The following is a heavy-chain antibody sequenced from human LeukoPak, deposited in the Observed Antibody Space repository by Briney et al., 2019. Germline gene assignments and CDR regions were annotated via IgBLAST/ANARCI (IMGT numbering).Heavy chain of an antibody. V-gene: IGHV3-23*01. CDR1: GFTFSNYA. J-gene: IGHJ4*02. CDR3: VKGSGAARPYYFDY. D-gene: IGHD6-6*01. CDR2: ITGGGGNT. Sequence: GGSXXLSXAASGFTFSNYAMSWVRQVPGKGXEGXAAITGGGGNTFHADSVKGRFTISRDNSENTLYLQMNTLRADDTALYFCVKGSGAARPYYFDYWGQGTLVTVSS.